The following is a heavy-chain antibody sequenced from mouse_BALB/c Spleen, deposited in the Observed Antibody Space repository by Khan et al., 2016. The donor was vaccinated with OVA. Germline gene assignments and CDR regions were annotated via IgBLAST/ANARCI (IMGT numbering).Heavy chain of an antibody. D-gene: IGHD2-4*01. J-gene: IGHJ4*01. Sequence: VQRVESGAELARPGASVKMSCKASGYTFASYTMNWVKQRPGQVLEWIGKINPTSGYTDYNQNFKDKATLTADKSSSTAYMQLRSLTSEDSAVYYCARSGLRQAMDYWGQGTSVTVSS. CDR3: ARSGLRQAMDY. V-gene: IGHV1-4*01. CDR1: GYTFASYT. CDR2: INPTSGYT.